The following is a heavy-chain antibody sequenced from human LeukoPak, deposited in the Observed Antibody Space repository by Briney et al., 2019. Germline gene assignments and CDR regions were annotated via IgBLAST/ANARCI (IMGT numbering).Heavy chain of an antibody. V-gene: IGHV3-23*01. J-gene: IGHJ4*02. D-gene: IGHD3-10*01. CDR3: AKDPMVRGVQPYYFDY. CDR2: ISGSGGST. Sequence: PGGSLRLSCAASGFTFSSYAMSWVRQAPGKGLEWVSAISGSGGSTYYADSVKGRFTISRDNSKNTLYLQMNSLRAEDTAVYYCAKDPMVRGVQPYYFDYWGQGTLVAVSS. CDR1: GFTFSSYA.